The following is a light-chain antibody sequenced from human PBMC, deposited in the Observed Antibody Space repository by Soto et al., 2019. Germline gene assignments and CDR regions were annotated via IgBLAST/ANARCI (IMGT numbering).Light chain of an antibody. CDR1: SSNIGNNA. V-gene: IGLV1-36*01. Sequence: QSVLTQPPSVSEAPRQSVTISCSGSSSNIGNNAVNWYQQLPGQAPKLLIYYDDLLASGVSDRFSGSKSGTSASLAISGLQSEDEADYYCAAWDDTLSGPVFGGGTKGTV. J-gene: IGLJ2*01. CDR3: AAWDDTLSGPV. CDR2: YDD.